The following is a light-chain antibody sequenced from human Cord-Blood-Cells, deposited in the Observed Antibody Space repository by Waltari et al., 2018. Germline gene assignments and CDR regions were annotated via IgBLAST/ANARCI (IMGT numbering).Light chain of an antibody. CDR1: SSDVGGYNY. J-gene: IGLJ1*01. Sequence: QSALTQPRSVSGSPGQSVTISCTGTSSDVGGYNYVSWYQQHPGKAPKLMIYDVSKRPSGVPDRFSGSTSGNTASLTISGLQAEDEADYYCCSYAGSYTYGFGTGTKVTVL. V-gene: IGLV2-11*01. CDR2: DVS. CDR3: CSYAGSYTYG.